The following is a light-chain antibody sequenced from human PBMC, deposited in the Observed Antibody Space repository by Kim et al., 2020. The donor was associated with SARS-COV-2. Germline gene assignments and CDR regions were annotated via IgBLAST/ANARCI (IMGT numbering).Light chain of an antibody. CDR3: QQYNNWPPR. V-gene: IGKV3-15*01. CDR2: SAS. J-gene: IGKJ1*01. CDR1: QSVSTK. Sequence: VLPGERATLSCRASQSVSTKLAWYQQKPGQAPRLLIYSASARATGIPARFSGSGSETEFTLTISSLQSEDFAVYYCQQYNNWPPRFGQGTKVDIK.